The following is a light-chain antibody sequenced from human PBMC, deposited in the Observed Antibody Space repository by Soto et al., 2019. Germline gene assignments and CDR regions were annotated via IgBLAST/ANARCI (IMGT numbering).Light chain of an antibody. V-gene: IGLV2-8*01. Sequence: QSALTQPHSASGSPGQSVTISCTGTSSDVGGYNYVSWYQQHPGKAPKLLIYEVSKRPSGVPDRFSGSKSANTASLTVSGLQTEDEADYYCSSYGGTNKRYVFGTGTKLTVL. CDR3: SSYGGTNKRYV. CDR1: SSDVGGYNY. J-gene: IGLJ1*01. CDR2: EVS.